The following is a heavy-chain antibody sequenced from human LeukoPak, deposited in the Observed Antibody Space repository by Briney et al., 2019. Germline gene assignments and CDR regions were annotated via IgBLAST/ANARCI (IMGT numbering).Heavy chain of an antibody. CDR1: GYSFTSYW. J-gene: IGHJ4*02. D-gene: IGHD2-15*01. CDR2: IYPGDSDT. V-gene: IGHV5-51*01. CDR3: ARGGYCSGGSCYAIDY. Sequence: GESLKISCKGSGYSFTSYWIGWVRQMPGKGLEWMGIIYPGDSDTRYSPSFQGQVTISADKSISTAYLQWSSLKASDTAMYYCARGGYCSGGSCYAIDYWGQGTLVTVSS.